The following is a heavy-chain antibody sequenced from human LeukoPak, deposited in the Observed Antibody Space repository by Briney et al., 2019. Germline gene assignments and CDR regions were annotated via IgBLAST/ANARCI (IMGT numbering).Heavy chain of an antibody. CDR2: IYTSGST. CDR1: GGSISSGSYY. J-gene: IGHJ4*02. Sequence: SQTLSLTCTVSGGSISSGSYYWSWIRQPAGKGLEWIGRIYTSGSTNYNPSLKSRVTISVDTSKNQFSLKLSSVTAADTAVYYCARDSFSPDYGDYYVDYWGQGTLDTVSS. V-gene: IGHV4-61*02. CDR3: ARDSFSPDYGDYYVDY. D-gene: IGHD4-17*01.